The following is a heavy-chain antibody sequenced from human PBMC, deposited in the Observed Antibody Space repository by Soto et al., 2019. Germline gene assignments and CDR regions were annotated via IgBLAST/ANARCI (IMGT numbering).Heavy chain of an antibody. J-gene: IGHJ6*02. CDR3: ARALGGSAEVPYYYYGMDV. CDR2: ISYDGSNK. V-gene: IGHV3-30-3*01. D-gene: IGHD2-2*01. CDR1: GFTFSSYA. Sequence: QVQLVESGGGVVQPGRSLRLSCAASGFTFSSYAMHWVRQAPGKGLEWVAVISYDGSNKYYADSVKGRFTISRDNSKNTLYLQMNSLRAEDTAVYYCARALGGSAEVPYYYYGMDVWGQGTTVTVSS.